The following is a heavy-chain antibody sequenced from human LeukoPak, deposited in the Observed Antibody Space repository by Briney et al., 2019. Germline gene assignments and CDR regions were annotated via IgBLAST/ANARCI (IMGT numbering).Heavy chain of an antibody. V-gene: IGHV4-59*01. CDR3: ARGVYIAAAQYGY. D-gene: IGHD6-13*01. CDR1: GXXXXXXX. Sequence: SETLSLTCTVSGXXXXXXXXXXXXXXXXXXXXXIGYIYYSGTTNYNPSLKSRVTISVDTSKNQFSLKLSSVTAADTAVYYCARGVYIAAAQYGYWGQGTLVTVSS. J-gene: IGHJ4*02. CDR2: IYYSGTT.